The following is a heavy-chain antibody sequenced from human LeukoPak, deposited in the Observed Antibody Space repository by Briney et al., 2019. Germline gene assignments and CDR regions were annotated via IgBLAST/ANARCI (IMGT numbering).Heavy chain of an antibody. CDR1: GYTFTGYY. CDR3: ARVKYYDSRGFLDY. V-gene: IGHV1-2*02. J-gene: IGHJ4*02. CDR2: ISPNSGGT. D-gene: IGHD3-22*01. Sequence: ASVKVSCKASGYTFTGYYMHWVRQAPGQGLEWMGWISPNSGGTNYAQKFQGRVTMTRDTSISTAYMELSRLRSDDTAVYYCARVKYYDSRGFLDYWGQGTLVTVSS.